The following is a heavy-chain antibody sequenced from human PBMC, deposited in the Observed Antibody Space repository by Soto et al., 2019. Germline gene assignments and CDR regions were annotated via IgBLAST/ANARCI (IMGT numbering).Heavy chain of an antibody. J-gene: IGHJ5*02. CDR3: ASDLEYGEGGGWFDP. CDR2: INSDGSST. D-gene: IGHD3-3*01. V-gene: IGHV3-74*01. Sequence: EVQLVESGGGLVQPGGSLRLSCAASGFTFSSYWMHWVRQAPGXGLVWVSRINSDGSSTSYADSVKGRFTISRDNAKNTLYLQMNSLSAEDTAVYYCASDLEYGEGGGWFDPWGQGTLVTVSS. CDR1: GFTFSSYW.